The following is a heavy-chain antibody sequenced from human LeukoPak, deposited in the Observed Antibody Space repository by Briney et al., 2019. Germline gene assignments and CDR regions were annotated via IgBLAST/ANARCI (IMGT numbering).Heavy chain of an antibody. CDR3: ARDCSSTSCYTFGFGY. D-gene: IGHD2-2*02. J-gene: IGHJ4*02. CDR1: GYSISSGYY. CDR2: IYHSGST. Sequence: SETLSLTCTVSGYSISSGYYWGWIRQPPGKGLEWIGSIYHSGSTYYNPSLKSRVTISVDTSKNQFSLKLSSVTAADTAVYYCARDCSSTSCYTFGFGYWGQGTLVTVSS. V-gene: IGHV4-38-2*02.